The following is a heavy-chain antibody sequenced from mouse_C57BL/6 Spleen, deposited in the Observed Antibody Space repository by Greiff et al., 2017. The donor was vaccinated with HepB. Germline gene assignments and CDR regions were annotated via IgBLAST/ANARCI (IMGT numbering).Heavy chain of an antibody. CDR1: GYTFTDYY. Sequence: VQLQQSGPELVKPGASVKISCKASGYTFTDYYMNWVKQSHGKSLEWIGDINPNNGGTSYNQKFKGKATLTVDKSSSTAYMELRSLTSEDSAVYYCARSGGNFPLGYWGQGTTLTVSS. J-gene: IGHJ2*01. CDR2: INPNNGGT. D-gene: IGHD2-1*01. V-gene: IGHV1-26*01. CDR3: ARSGGNFPLGY.